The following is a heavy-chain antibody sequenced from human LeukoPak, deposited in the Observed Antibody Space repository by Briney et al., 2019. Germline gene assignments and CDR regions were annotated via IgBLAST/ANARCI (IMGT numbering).Heavy chain of an antibody. V-gene: IGHV1-46*01. Sequence: ASVKVSCKASGYTFTSYYMHWVRQAPGQGLEWMGIINPSGGSTSYAQKFQGRVTMTRDTSTSTVYMELSSPRSEDTAVYYCARGLSGVTRSSSYYYYGMDVWGQGTTVTVSS. CDR2: INPSGGST. CDR3: ARGLSGVTRSSSYYYYGMDV. J-gene: IGHJ6*02. CDR1: GYTFTSYY. D-gene: IGHD4-17*01.